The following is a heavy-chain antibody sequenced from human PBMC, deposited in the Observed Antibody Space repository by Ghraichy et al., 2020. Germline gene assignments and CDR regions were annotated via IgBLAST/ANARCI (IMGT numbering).Heavy chain of an antibody. D-gene: IGHD6-13*01. V-gene: IGHV3-74*01. J-gene: IGHJ4*02. CDR2: INSDGSST. CDR1: GFTFSSYW. CDR3: ARDFTVAAAGPYFDY. Sequence: GGSLRLSCAASGFTFSSYWMHWVRQAPGKGLVWVSRINSDGSSTSYADSVKGRFTISRDNAKNTLYLQMNSLRAEDTAVYYCARDFTVAAAGPYFDYWGQGTLVTVSS.